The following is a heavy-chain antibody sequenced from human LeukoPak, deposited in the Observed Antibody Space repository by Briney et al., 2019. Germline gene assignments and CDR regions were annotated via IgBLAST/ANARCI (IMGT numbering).Heavy chain of an antibody. J-gene: IGHJ4*02. CDR2: INHSGST. V-gene: IGHV4-34*01. CDR3: ARGRGKIVVVPAADFDY. Sequence: SETLSLTCAVSGGSFSGYYWSWIRQPPGKGPEWIGEINHSGSTNYNPSLKSRVTISVDTSKNQFSLKLSSVTAADTAVYYCARGRGKIVVVPAADFDYWGQGTLVTVSS. CDR1: GGSFSGYY. D-gene: IGHD2-2*01.